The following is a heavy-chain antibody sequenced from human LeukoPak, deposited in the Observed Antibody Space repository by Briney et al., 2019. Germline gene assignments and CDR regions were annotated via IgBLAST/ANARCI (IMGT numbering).Heavy chain of an antibody. V-gene: IGHV3-7*03. CDR2: IKQDGSEK. CDR1: GFTFSSYW. D-gene: IGHD6-13*01. Sequence: GGSLRLSCAASGFTFSSYWMSWVRQAPGKGLEWVANIKQDGSEKYYVDSVKGRFTISRDNAKNSLYLQMNSLRAEDMALYYCAKDRYSSSWYVFDYWGQGTLVTVSS. CDR3: AKDRYSSSWYVFDY. J-gene: IGHJ4*02.